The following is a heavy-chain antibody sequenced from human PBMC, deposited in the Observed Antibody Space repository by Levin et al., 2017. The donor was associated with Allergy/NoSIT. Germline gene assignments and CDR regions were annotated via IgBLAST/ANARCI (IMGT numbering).Heavy chain of an antibody. V-gene: IGHV3-53*01. Sequence: GESLKISCAASGFTVSSNYMSWVRQAPGKGLEWVSVIYSGGSTYYADSVKGRFTISRDNSKNTLYLQMNSLRAEDTAVYYCARGKVYYYYYGMDVWGQGTTVTVSS. CDR2: IYSGGST. J-gene: IGHJ6*02. CDR3: ARGKVYYYYYGMDV. CDR1: GFTVSSNY.